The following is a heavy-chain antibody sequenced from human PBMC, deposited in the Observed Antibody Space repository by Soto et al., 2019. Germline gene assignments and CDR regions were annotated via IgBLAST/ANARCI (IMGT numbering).Heavy chain of an antibody. CDR2: ASFDQTYK. CDR1: GFKFSSAI. Sequence: QVQLVESGGGLVQPGRSLRLSCAASGFKFSSAIMHWVRQAPGKGLEWMALASFDQTYKSYAESVKGRFTVSRDDSRNTLYLQMNSLRPDDTAMYYCAREMRPSPFDYWGQGTLVTVSS. J-gene: IGHJ4*02. CDR3: AREMRPSPFDY. V-gene: IGHV3-30*03.